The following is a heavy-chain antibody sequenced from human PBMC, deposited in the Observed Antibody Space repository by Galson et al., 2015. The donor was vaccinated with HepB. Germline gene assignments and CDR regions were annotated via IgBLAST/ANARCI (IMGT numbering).Heavy chain of an antibody. D-gene: IGHD1-26*01. Sequence: SLRLSCAASGFIFSNHYMDWVRQAPGKGLEWVARVRNKASIHTTEYAPSVKGRFTISRDDSKNSVYLQMNNLKTEDTAVYYCARGGVWGEGTTVTVSS. V-gene: IGHV3-72*01. J-gene: IGHJ6*04. CDR3: ARGGV. CDR1: GFIFSNHY. CDR2: VRNKASIHTT.